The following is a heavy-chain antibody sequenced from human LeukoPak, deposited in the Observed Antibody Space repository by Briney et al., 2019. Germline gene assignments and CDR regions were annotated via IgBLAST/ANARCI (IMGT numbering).Heavy chain of an antibody. V-gene: IGHV5-51*01. CDR1: GYSFTSYW. Sequence: RGESLKISCKGSGYSFTSYWIGWVRQMPGKGLEWMGFIYPGDSDTRYSPSFQGQVTISADKSISTAYLQWSSLKASDTAMYYCARQLYSSGWDHFDYWGQGTLVTVSS. D-gene: IGHD6-19*01. CDR2: IYPGDSDT. J-gene: IGHJ4*02. CDR3: ARQLYSSGWDHFDY.